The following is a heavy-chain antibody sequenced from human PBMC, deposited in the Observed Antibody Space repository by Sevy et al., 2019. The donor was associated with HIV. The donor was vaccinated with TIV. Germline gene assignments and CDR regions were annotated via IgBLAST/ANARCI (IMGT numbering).Heavy chain of an antibody. J-gene: IGHJ6*02. CDR1: GFTFSSYW. V-gene: IGHV3-74*01. CDR3: EREELGIYYYYYGMDV. CDR2: INSDGSST. Sequence: GGSLRLSCAASGFTFSSYWMHWVRQAPGKGLVWVSRINSDGSSTSYADSVKGRFTISRDNAKNTLYLQMNSLRAEDTAVYYCEREELGIYYYYYGMDVWGQGTTVTVSS. D-gene: IGHD7-27*01.